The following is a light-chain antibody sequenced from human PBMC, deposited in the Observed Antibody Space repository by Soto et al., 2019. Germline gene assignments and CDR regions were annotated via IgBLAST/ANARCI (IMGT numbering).Light chain of an antibody. CDR2: GAS. J-gene: IGKJ2*01. V-gene: IGKV3-20*01. CDR1: QSVSSD. CDR3: QQYDRSPYT. Sequence: EIVLTQSPGTVSLSPGERATLSYRASQSVSSDLAWYQQKPGQAPRLLIYGASSRATGIPDRFSGSGSGTDFKLTISRLETEDFAVYYCQQYDRSPYTFGQGTKLE.